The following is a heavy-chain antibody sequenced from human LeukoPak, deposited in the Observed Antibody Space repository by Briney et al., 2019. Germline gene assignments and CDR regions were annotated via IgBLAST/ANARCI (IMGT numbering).Heavy chain of an antibody. Sequence: PSETLSLTCTVSGGSISNVDYYWSWIRQPPGKGLEWIGYIYHSGSTYYNPSLKSRLTISIDTSKNQFSLKLSSVTAADTAVHYCARMPPVGGSYVYWGQGTLVTVSS. CDR2: IYHSGST. V-gene: IGHV4-30-4*02. J-gene: IGHJ4*02. D-gene: IGHD1-26*01. CDR1: GGSISNVDYY. CDR3: ARMPPVGGSYVY.